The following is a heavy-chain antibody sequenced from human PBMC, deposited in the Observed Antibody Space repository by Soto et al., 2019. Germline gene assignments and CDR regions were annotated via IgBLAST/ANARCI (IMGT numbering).Heavy chain of an antibody. V-gene: IGHV1-69*01. J-gene: IGHJ2*01. CDR1: GGTFSSNA. CDR2: IVPLFGTP. Sequence: QVQLVQSGAEVKKPGSSVKVSCKDSGGTFSSNAISWVRQAPGQGLEWMGGIVPLFGTPTYAQKFQGRVTVIADESTSTAYMELSSLRSADTAVYYCARGRRGYGDPKCMGYFDLWGRGTLVTVSS. CDR3: ARGRRGYGDPKCMGYFDL. D-gene: IGHD4-17*01.